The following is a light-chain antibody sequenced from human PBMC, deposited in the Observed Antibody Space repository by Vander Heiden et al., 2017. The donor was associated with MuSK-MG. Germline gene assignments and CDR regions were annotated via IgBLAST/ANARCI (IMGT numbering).Light chain of an antibody. CDR3: YSSDSSGPGV. CDR2: EDS. V-gene: IGLV3-10*01. CDR1: ALPKQY. Sequence: SYELTQPPSVSVSPGHTARHTCSGDALPKQYAYWYQQKSGQAPVLVIYEDSKRPSGIPGRFSGSSSGTIATLTISGAQAEDEADYYCYSSDSSGPGVFGGGTKLTVL. J-gene: IGLJ2*01.